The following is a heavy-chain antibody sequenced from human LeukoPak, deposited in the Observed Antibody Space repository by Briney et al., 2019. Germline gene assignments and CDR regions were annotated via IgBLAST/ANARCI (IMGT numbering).Heavy chain of an antibody. CDR3: ARQLCSGGSCYDWSDP. CDR2: IYPGDSDT. J-gene: IGHJ5*02. CDR1: GYSFTSYW. D-gene: IGHD2-15*01. Sequence: GESLKISCKGSGYSFTSYWIGWVRQMPGKGLEWMGIIYPGDSDTRYSPSFQGQVTISADKSISTAYLQWSSLKASDTAMYYCARQLCSGGSCYDWSDPWGQGTLVTVSS. V-gene: IGHV5-51*01.